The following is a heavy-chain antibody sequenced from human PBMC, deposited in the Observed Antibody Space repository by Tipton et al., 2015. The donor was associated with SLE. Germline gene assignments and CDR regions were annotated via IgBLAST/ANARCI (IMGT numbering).Heavy chain of an antibody. CDR2: IYYSGST. D-gene: IGHD3-3*01. CDR1: GGSISSYY. Sequence: GLVKPSETLSLTCTVSGGSISSYYWSWIRQPPGKGLEWIGYIYYSGSTNYNPSLKSRVTISVDTSKNQFSLKLSSVTAADTAVYYCARDRPSGNDAFDIWGQGTMVTVSS. CDR3: ARDRPSGNDAFDI. J-gene: IGHJ3*02. V-gene: IGHV4-59*01.